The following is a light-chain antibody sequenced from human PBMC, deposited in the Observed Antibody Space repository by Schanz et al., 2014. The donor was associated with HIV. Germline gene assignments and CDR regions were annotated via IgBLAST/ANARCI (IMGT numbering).Light chain of an antibody. V-gene: IGLV2-8*01. J-gene: IGLJ2*01. CDR1: SSDVGGYNY. Sequence: QSVLTQPPSASGSPGQSVTISCTGTSSDVGGYNYVSWYQQRPDKAPKLMIYDVTKRPSGVPDRFSGSKSGNTASLTVSGLQAEDEADYYCSSYAGSNNLVFGGGTKLTVL. CDR2: DVT. CDR3: SSYAGSNNLV.